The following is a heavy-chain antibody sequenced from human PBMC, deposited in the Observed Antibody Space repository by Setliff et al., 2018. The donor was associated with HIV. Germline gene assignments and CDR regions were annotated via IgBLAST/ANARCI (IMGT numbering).Heavy chain of an antibody. CDR2: ISDSGST. J-gene: IGHJ4*02. V-gene: IGHV4-59*08. CDR1: GSSISYFD. D-gene: IGHD2-15*01. CDR3: ARRVVAAFTFDY. Sequence: SETLSLPCTVSGSSISYFDWNWIRQSPGKGLEWIGYISDSGSTNYNPSLKSRVTISLETSNNQFSLKLSSGTAADTAVYYCARRVVAAFTFDYWGQGTLVTVSS.